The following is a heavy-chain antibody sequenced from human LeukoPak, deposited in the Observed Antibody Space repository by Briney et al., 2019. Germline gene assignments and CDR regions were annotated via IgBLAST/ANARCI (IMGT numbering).Heavy chain of an antibody. CDR1: GGSISSGSYY. CDR2: IYTSGST. J-gene: IGHJ4*02. CDR3: ARGDDTGAYDY. Sequence: PSQTLSLTCTVSGGSISSGSYYWNWIRQPAGKGLEWIGRIYTSGSTNYNPSLKSRVTISVDTSKNQFSLKLSSVTAADTAVYYCARGDDTGAYDYWGQGTLVTVSS. V-gene: IGHV4-61*02. D-gene: IGHD1-1*01.